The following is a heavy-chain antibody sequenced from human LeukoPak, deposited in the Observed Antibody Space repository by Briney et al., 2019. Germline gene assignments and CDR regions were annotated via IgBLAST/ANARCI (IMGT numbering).Heavy chain of an antibody. CDR2: MIPIFGTA. Sequence: ASVTVSCKASGGTFSSYAFSWVRLAPGQGLEWMGGMIPIFGTANYAHQSQGRVTITTEESSNTAYTERLSLVSEDTAVYYCGRRAGVRYYGSGSSQSGFDYWGQGTLVTVSS. J-gene: IGHJ4*02. V-gene: IGHV1-69*05. D-gene: IGHD3-10*01. CDR1: GGTFSSYA. CDR3: GRRAGVRYYGSGSSQSGFDY.